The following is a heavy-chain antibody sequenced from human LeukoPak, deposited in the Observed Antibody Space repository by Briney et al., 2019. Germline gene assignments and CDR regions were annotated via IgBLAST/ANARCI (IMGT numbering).Heavy chain of an antibody. Sequence: ASVKVSCKASGYTFTSYGISWVRQAPGQGLEWMGWISAYNGNTNYAQKLQGRVTMTTDTSTSTAYMELRSLRSGDTAVYYCARDRPMSSGWYVDYWGQGTLVTVSS. J-gene: IGHJ4*02. D-gene: IGHD6-19*01. CDR2: ISAYNGNT. CDR3: ARDRPMSSGWYVDY. CDR1: GYTFTSYG. V-gene: IGHV1-18*01.